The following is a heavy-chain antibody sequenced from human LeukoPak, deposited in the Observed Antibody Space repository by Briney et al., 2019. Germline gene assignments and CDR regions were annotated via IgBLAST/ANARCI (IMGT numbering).Heavy chain of an antibody. CDR3: ARWASISREPGGFFDH. CDR2: FCLGREP. CDR1: GDSVTNYFL. D-gene: IGHD2-2*02. J-gene: IGHJ4*02. Sequence: SETLSLTCTVSGDSVTNYFLWGWVRQPPREEPGRVGSFCLGREPYYSPSPKTRVTISLDTSKHQFSLNVNSLTPADTAGYYCARWASISREPGGFFDHWGQGTLVTVSS. V-gene: IGHV4-38-2*02.